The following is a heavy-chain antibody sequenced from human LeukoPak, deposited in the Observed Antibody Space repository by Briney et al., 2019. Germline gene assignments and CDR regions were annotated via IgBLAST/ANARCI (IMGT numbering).Heavy chain of an antibody. CDR1: GFTFSSYA. Sequence: GGSLRLSCAASGFTFSSYAMHWVRQAPGKGLEYVSAISSNGGSTYYANSVKGRFTISRDNSKNTLYLQMGSLRAEDMAVYYCAREDTIFGVVTHLDYWGQGTLVTVSS. V-gene: IGHV3-64*01. CDR3: AREDTIFGVVTHLDY. J-gene: IGHJ4*02. D-gene: IGHD3-3*01. CDR2: ISSNGGST.